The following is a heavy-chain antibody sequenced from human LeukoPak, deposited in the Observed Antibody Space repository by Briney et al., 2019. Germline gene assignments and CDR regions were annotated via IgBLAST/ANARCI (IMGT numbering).Heavy chain of an antibody. V-gene: IGHV1-69*05. CDR1: GGTFSSYA. J-gene: IGHJ5*02. CDR3: ATTKPAAIMGWFDH. CDR2: IISIFGTA. Sequence: SVKVSCKASGGTFSSYAISWVRQAPGQGLEWMGGIISIFGTANYAQKFQGRVTITTDESTSTAYMELSSLRSEDTAVYYCATTKPAAIMGWFDHWGQGTLVTVSS. D-gene: IGHD2-2*02.